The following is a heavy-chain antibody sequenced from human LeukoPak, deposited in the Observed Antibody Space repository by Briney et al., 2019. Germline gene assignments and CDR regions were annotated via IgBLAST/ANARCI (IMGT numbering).Heavy chain of an antibody. Sequence: PGGSLRLSCVASGFTFSDYWMSWVRQAPGKGLEWVANINEDGSRKFYVDSVKGRFTISRDNAKNSLYLQMNSPRAEDTAVYYCARAEDYWGQGTLVTVSS. V-gene: IGHV3-7*04. J-gene: IGHJ4*02. CDR2: INEDGSRK. CDR1: GFTFSDYW. CDR3: ARAEDY.